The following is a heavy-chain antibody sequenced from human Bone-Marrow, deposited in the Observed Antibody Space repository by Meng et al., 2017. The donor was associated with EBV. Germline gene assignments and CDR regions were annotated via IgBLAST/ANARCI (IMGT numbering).Heavy chain of an antibody. Sequence: QVQLVESGXGVVQPGRXRRLYCSASGFTFSSYAMHWVRQAPGKGLEWVAVISYDGSNKYYADSVKGRFTISRDNSKNTLYLQMNSLRAEDTAVYYCARTQAQYDYVWGSYRHFDYWGQGTLVTVSS. D-gene: IGHD3-16*02. CDR3: ARTQAQYDYVWGSYRHFDY. V-gene: IGHV3-30-3*01. J-gene: IGHJ4*02. CDR1: GFTFSSYA. CDR2: ISYDGSNK.